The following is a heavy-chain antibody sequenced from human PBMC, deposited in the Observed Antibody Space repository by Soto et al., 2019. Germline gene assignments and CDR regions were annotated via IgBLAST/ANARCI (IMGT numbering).Heavy chain of an antibody. Sequence: ASVKVSCKASGYTFTSYYMHWVRQAPGQGLEWMGIINPSGGSTSYAQKFQGRVTMTRDTSTSTVYMELSSLRSEDTAVYYCARGEQVWFGDFFSFDYWGQGTLVPISS. V-gene: IGHV1-46*01. CDR3: ARGEQVWFGDFFSFDY. CDR2: INPSGGST. J-gene: IGHJ4*02. D-gene: IGHD3-10*01. CDR1: GYTFTSYY.